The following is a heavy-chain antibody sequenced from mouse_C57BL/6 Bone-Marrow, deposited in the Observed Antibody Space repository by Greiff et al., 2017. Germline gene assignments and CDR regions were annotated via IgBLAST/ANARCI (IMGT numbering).Heavy chain of an antibody. Sequence: VQLKESGAELVRPGASVKLSCTASGFNIKDDYMHWVKQRPEQGLEWIGWIDPENGDTEYASKFQGKATITADTSSNTAYLQLSSLTSEDTAVYYCTTLYDYDWYFDVWGTGTTVTVSS. CDR2: IDPENGDT. J-gene: IGHJ1*03. V-gene: IGHV14-4*01. CDR3: TTLYDYDWYFDV. D-gene: IGHD2-4*01. CDR1: GFNIKDDY.